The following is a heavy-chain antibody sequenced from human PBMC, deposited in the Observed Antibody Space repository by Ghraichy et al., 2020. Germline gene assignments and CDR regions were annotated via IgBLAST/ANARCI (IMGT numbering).Heavy chain of an antibody. V-gene: IGHV4-61*01. J-gene: IGHJ5*02. CDR1: GGSISSGSYY. CDR2: IYYSGST. CDR3: ARGPRYCGGDCALTYSGFDP. Sequence: SETLSLTCTVSGGSISSGSYYWSWIRQPPGKGLEWIGYIYYSGSTNYNPSLKSRVTISVDTSKNQFSLKLSSVTAADTAVYYCARGPRYCGGDCALTYSGFDPWGQGTLVTVSS. D-gene: IGHD2-21*02.